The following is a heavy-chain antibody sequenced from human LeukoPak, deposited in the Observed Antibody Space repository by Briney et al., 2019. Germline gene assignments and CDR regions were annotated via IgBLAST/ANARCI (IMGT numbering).Heavy chain of an antibody. J-gene: IGHJ6*03. CDR3: ARVPMGASYYYMDV. CDR2: IYHSGST. D-gene: IGHD1-26*01. V-gene: IGHV4-31*03. Sequence: SETLSLTRTVSGASITRGGYYWSWVRQHPGKGPEWIGHIYHSGSTYYNASLRSRLTISVDTSKNQFSLNLSSLTAADAAVYYCARVPMGASYYYMDVWGKGTTVTVSS. CDR1: GASITRGGYY.